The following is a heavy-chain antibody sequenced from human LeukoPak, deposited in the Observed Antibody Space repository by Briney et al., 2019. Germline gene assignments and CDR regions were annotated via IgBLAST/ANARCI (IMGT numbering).Heavy chain of an antibody. V-gene: IGHV1-69*04. CDR3: ARGSVCCSSTSCDVPFDP. D-gene: IGHD2-2*01. CDR2: IIPILGIA. CDR1: GGTFSSYA. Sequence: SVKVSCKASGGTFSSYAISWVRQAPGQGLEWMGRIIPILGIANYAQKFQGRVTITADKSTSTAYMELSSLRSEDTAVYYCARGSVCCSSTSCDVPFDPWGQGTLVIVSS. J-gene: IGHJ5*02.